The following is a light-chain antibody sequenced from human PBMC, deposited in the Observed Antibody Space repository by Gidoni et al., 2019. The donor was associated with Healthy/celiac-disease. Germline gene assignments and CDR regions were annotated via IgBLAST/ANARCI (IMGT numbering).Light chain of an antibody. J-gene: IGKJ4*01. CDR2: AAS. Sequence: DIQMTQSPSSLSASVGDRVTITCRASQGISNYLAWYQQKPGKVPKLLIYAASTLQAGVPSRFSGSGSGTDFTLTISSLQPEDVATYYCQKYNSAPPLTFGGGTKVEIK. CDR1: QGISNY. V-gene: IGKV1-27*01. CDR3: QKYNSAPPLT.